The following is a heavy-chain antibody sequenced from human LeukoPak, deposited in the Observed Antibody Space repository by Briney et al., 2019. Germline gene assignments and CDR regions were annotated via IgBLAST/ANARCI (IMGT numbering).Heavy chain of an antibody. CDR3: ARCGGGNPRWFDP. Sequence: GGSLRLSCAASGFTFSSYSMNWVRQAPGKGLEWVSSITSSSSYIYYSDSVKGRFTISRDNARNSMYLQMNSLRAEDTAVYYCARCGGGNPRWFDPWGQGTLVTVSS. J-gene: IGHJ5*02. V-gene: IGHV3-21*01. D-gene: IGHD4-23*01. CDR2: ITSSSSYI. CDR1: GFTFSSYS.